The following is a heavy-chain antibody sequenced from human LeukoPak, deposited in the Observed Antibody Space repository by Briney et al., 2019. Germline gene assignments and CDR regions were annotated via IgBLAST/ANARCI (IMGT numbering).Heavy chain of an antibody. D-gene: IGHD3-9*01. CDR2: ISYDGINK. J-gene: IGHJ4*02. Sequence: GGSLRLSCAASRFTFSTYGMHWVRQAPGKGLEWVALISYDGINKYYADSVKGRLTISRDNSKNTLYLQMNSLRAEDTAVYYCARRLGPHYDILTGYWGAFDYWGQGTLVTVSS. CDR3: ARRLGPHYDILTGYWGAFDY. CDR1: RFTFSTYG. V-gene: IGHV3-30*03.